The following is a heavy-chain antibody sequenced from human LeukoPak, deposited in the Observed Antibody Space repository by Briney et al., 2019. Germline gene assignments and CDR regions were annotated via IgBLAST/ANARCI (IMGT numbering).Heavy chain of an antibody. CDR2: MNPNNGHN. D-gene: IGHD1-1*01. J-gene: IGHJ4*02. CDR3: ARTTSFTASGFDC. Sequence: ASVTVSCKASGYTFTNYHINWVRQATGQGLECVGWMNPNNGHNGYAQKFQGRVTITRDTSIRTYYMEMRSLRSVDPAVYSCARTTSFTASGFDCWGQGTLVTVSS. V-gene: IGHV1-8*03. CDR1: GYTFTNYH.